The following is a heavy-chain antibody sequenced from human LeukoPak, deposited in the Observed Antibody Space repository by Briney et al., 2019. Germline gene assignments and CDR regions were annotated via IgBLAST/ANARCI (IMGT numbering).Heavy chain of an antibody. J-gene: IGHJ4*02. Sequence: PSETLSLTCTVSGGSISSYYWSWIRQPPGKGLEWIGYIYYSGSTNYNPSLKSRVTISVDTSKNQFSLKLSSVTAADTAVYYCARGYGYSSSWYVPYYFDYWGQGTLVTVSS. CDR2: IYYSGST. V-gene: IGHV4-59*12. D-gene: IGHD6-13*01. CDR3: ARGYGYSSSWYVPYYFDY. CDR1: GGSISSYY.